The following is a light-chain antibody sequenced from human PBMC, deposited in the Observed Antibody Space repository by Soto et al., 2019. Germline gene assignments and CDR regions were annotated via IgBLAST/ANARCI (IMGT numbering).Light chain of an antibody. CDR3: QHRSGWPPLFL. CDR2: DTS. CDR1: QSVSSY. J-gene: IGKJ3*01. Sequence: EILLTQSPATLSLSPGERATFSCRASQSVSSYVAWYQQKPGQAPRLLIYDTSNRAPGIPARFGGSGSGTDFTLTISSLEPQDFAVYDCQHRSGWPPLFLFGPGTKVDVK. V-gene: IGKV3-11*01.